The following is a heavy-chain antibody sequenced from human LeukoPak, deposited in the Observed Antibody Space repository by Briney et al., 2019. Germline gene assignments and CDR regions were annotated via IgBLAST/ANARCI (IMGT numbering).Heavy chain of an antibody. J-gene: IGHJ4*02. V-gene: IGHV3-74*01. D-gene: IGHD5-12*01. CDR1: GFTFSSYW. CDR3: ARDRYTGYDFDY. Sequence: GGPLRLSCAASGFTFSSYWMHWVRQGPGKGLVWVSRINSDGSDTSYADSVRGRFTISRDNAKKTLYLQMNSLRAEDTAVYFCARDRYTGYDFDYWGQGTLVTVSS. CDR2: INSDGSDT.